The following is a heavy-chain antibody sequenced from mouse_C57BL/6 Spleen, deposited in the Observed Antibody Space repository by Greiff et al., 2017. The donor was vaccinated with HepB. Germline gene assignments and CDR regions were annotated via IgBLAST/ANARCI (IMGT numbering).Heavy chain of an antibody. V-gene: IGHV2-6*03. D-gene: IGHD2-5*01. J-gene: IGHJ2*01. CDR2: IWSDGST. Sequence: QVQLKQSGPGLVAPSQSLSITCTVSGFSLTSYGVHWVRQPPGKGLEWLVVIWSDGSTTYNSALKSRLSISKDNSKSQVFLKMNSLQTDDTAMYYCARSSKRGDYFDYWGQGTTLTVSS. CDR1: GFSLTSYG. CDR3: ARSSKRGDYFDY.